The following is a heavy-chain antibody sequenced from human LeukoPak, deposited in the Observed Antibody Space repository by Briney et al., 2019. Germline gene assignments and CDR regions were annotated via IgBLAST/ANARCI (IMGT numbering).Heavy chain of an antibody. J-gene: IGHJ4*02. V-gene: IGHV3-30*03. CDR3: ARDPTRYYYDSSGYYFDY. CDR1: GFTFSSYG. D-gene: IGHD3-22*01. CDR2: ISYDGSNK. Sequence: PGGSLRLSCAASGFTFSSYGMHWVRQAPGKGLEWVAVISYDGSNKYYADSVKGRFTISRDNAKNSLYLQMNSLRAEDTAVYYCARDPTRYYYDSSGYYFDYWGQGTLVTVSS.